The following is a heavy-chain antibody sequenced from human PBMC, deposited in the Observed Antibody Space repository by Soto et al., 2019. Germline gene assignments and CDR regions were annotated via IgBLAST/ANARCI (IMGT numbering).Heavy chain of an antibody. CDR3: ARSQRGYSFADS. CDR1: GYIFTSYD. D-gene: IGHD5-18*01. Sequence: QVQLVQSGAEVKKPGASVKVSCKASGYIFTSYDINWVRQATGQRLEWMGWMNPNRGNAGSVQKFQGRVSTTRNTAICTAYMELSSLRYEDTDVYYGARSQRGYSFADSWGQGTLVSVTS. CDR2: MNPNRGNA. J-gene: IGHJ4*02. V-gene: IGHV1-8*02.